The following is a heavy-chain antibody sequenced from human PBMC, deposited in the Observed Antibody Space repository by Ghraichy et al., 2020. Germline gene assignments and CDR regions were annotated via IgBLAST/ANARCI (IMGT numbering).Heavy chain of an antibody. J-gene: IGHJ3*02. CDR3: AKFIVVVPAAINAFDI. D-gene: IGHD2-2*02. CDR2: ISGSGGST. CDR1: GFTFSSYA. Sequence: GGSLRLSCAASGFTFSSYAMSWVRQAPGKGLEWVSAISGSGGSTYYADSVKGRFTISRDNSKNTLYLQMNSLRAEDTAVYYCAKFIVVVPAAINAFDIWGQGTMVTVSS. V-gene: IGHV3-23*01.